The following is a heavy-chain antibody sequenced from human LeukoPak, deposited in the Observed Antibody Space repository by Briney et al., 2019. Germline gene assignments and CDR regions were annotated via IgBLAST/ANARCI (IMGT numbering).Heavy chain of an antibody. V-gene: IGHV1-18*01. CDR1: GYTFTSYG. CDR2: ISAYNGNT. Sequence: ASVKVSCKASGYTFTSYGIRWVRQAPGQGLEWMEWISAYNGNTNYAQKLQGRVTMTTDTSTSTAYMGLRSLRSDDTAVYYCARRDCSSTSCYARAAYWGQGTLVIVSS. CDR3: ARRDCSSTSCYARAAY. D-gene: IGHD2-2*01. J-gene: IGHJ4*02.